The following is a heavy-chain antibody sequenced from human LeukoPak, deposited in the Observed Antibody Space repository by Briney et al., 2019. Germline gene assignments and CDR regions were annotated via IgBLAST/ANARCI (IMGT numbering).Heavy chain of an antibody. CDR2: IYYSGST. D-gene: IGHD4-17*01. CDR1: GGSISSYY. V-gene: IGHV4-59*06. CDR3: ARYGDYFDY. J-gene: IGHJ4*02. Sequence: SETLSLTCTVSGGSISSYYWNWIRQPPGKGLEWIGYIYYSGSTYYNPSLKSRVTISVDTSKNQFSLKLSSVTAADTAVYYCARYGDYFDYWGQGTLVTVSS.